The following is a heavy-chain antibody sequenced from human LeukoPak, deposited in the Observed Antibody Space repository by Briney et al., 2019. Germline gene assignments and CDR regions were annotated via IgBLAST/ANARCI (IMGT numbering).Heavy chain of an antibody. J-gene: IGHJ5*02. V-gene: IGHV3-23*01. D-gene: IGHD2-15*01. CDR2: ISGGGGST. CDR3: AKDHRVGQLLLLP. Sequence: GVSLRLSCAASGFTFSSYAMTWVRQAPGMGLEWVSTISGGGGSTYYADSVKGRFTISRDNSKNTLYLQMNNLRAEDTAVYYCAKDHRVGQLLLLPWGQGTLVTVSS. CDR1: GFTFSSYA.